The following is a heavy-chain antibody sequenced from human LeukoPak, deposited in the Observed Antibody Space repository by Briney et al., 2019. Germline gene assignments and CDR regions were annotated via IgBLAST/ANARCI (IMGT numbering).Heavy chain of an antibody. CDR2: ISSSGSTI. CDR3: ARENVWSGPLYYYYYMDV. V-gene: IGHV3-11*01. CDR1: GSTFSDYY. J-gene: IGHJ6*03. Sequence: GGSLRLSCAASGSTFSDYYMSWIRQAPGKGLEWVSYISSSGSTIYYADSVKGRFTISRDNAKNSLYLQMNSLRAEDTAVYYCARENVWSGPLYYYYYMDVWGKGPTVTVSS. D-gene: IGHD3-3*01.